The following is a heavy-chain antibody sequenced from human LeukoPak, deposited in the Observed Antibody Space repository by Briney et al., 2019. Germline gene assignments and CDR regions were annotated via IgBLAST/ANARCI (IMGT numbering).Heavy chain of an antibody. CDR1: GFTFSSYA. J-gene: IGHJ4*02. CDR2: ISYDGSNK. Sequence: GGSLRLSCAASGFTFSSYAMHWVRQAPGKGLEWVAVISYDGSNKYYADSVKGRFTISRDNSKNTLYLQMNSLRAEDTAVYYCAKDIGDTMVRGKGYWGQGTLVTVSS. CDR3: AKDIGDTMVRGKGY. V-gene: IGHV3-30*04. D-gene: IGHD3-10*01.